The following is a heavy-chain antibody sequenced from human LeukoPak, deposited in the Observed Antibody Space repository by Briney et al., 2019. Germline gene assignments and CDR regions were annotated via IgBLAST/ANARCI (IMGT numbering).Heavy chain of an antibody. V-gene: IGHV1-2*02. D-gene: IGHD3-22*01. J-gene: IGHJ3*02. CDR2: INPNSGGT. CDR1: GYTFTGYY. CDR3: ARDLGDSSGYYDAFDI. Sequence: ASVKVSCKASGYTFTGYYVHWVRQAPGQGLEWMGWINPNSGGTNYAQKFQGRVTMTRDTSISTAYMELSRLRSDDTAVYYCARDLGDSSGYYDAFDIWGQGTMVTVSS.